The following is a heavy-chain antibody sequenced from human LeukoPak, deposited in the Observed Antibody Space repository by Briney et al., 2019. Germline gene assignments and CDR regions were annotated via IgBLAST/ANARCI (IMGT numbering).Heavy chain of an antibody. D-gene: IGHD5-24*01. CDR2: VFYSGKT. V-gene: IGHV4-39*01. CDR3: ARHLKDDYNSDYWYLDL. CDR1: VVSITSSRFY. J-gene: IGHJ2*01. Sequence: KASETLSLTCTVSVVSITSSRFYWAWIRQSPGKGLEWIGNVFYSGKTYYNPSLRGRVTISVDTSKSQFSLKLNSVAAADTATYYCARHLKDDYNSDYWYLDLWGRGTLITVSS.